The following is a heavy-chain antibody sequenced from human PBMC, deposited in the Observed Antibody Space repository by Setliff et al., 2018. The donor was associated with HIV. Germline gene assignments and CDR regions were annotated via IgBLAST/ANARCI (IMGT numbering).Heavy chain of an antibody. CDR1: GYYINTGFY. V-gene: IGHV4-38-2*01. Sequence: SETLSLTCAVPGYYINTGFYWGWIRQAPGKGLEWIGSIYHSGSGFSNPSLKSRVTISADTSKHALYLKLASVTAADTAMYYCARQGSSSFWYLDLWGRGTLVTVS. CDR2: IYHSGSG. CDR3: ARQGSSSFWYLDL. J-gene: IGHJ2*01. D-gene: IGHD6-6*01.